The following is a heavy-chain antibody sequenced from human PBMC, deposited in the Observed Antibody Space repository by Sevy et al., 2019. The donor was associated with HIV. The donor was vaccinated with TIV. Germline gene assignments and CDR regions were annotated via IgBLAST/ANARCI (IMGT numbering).Heavy chain of an antibody. CDR3: ARDLYYDSSGLDY. CDR1: GFTFSSYA. CDR2: ISGSGGSGDKT. Sequence: GGSLRLSCAASGFTFSSYAMNWVRQAPGKGLEWVSGISGSGGSGDKTNYADSVKGRFTISRDNSKNTLYLQMNSLRAEDTAVYYCARDLYYDSSGLDYWGQGTLVTVSS. V-gene: IGHV3-23*01. J-gene: IGHJ4*02. D-gene: IGHD3-22*01.